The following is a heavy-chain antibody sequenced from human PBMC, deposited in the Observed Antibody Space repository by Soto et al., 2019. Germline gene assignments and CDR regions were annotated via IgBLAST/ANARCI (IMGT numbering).Heavy chain of an antibody. D-gene: IGHD6-13*01. CDR3: ARSLGLAAAGGLDN. Sequence: QVQLVESGGDLVKPGGSLRLSCAASGFTFSDYYMNWIRQAPGKGLEWVSFISGSSGHTHYADSVKGRFTISRDAAKNSLYLKMNSLRAEDTAVYYCARSLGLAAAGGLDNWGQGTLVTVSS. J-gene: IGHJ4*02. CDR1: GFTFSDYY. V-gene: IGHV3-11*06. CDR2: ISGSSGHT.